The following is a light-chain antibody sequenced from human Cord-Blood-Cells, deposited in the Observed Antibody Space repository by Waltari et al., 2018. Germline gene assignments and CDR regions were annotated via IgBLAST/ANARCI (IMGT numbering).Light chain of an antibody. Sequence: DIQMTQSPSSLSASVGDRVPITCQASPDISNYLNWYQQKPGKAPKLLIYDASNLETGVPSRFSGSGSGTDFTFTISSLQPEDIATYYCQQYDNLPLFTFGPGTKVDIK. CDR3: QQYDNLPLFT. J-gene: IGKJ3*01. CDR2: DAS. V-gene: IGKV1-33*01. CDR1: PDISNY.